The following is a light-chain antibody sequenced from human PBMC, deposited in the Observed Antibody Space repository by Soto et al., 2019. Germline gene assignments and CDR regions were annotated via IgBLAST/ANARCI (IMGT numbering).Light chain of an antibody. CDR3: QQRSRWPRGT. J-gene: IGKJ2*02. Sequence: EIVMTQSPATLSVSPGERATLSCRASQSVSSNLAWYQQKPGQAPRLLIYGASTRATGIPARFSGSGSGTEFTLTISSLQSEDFAVYFCQQRSRWPRGTFGRGT. CDR2: GAS. CDR1: QSVSSN. V-gene: IGKV3-15*01.